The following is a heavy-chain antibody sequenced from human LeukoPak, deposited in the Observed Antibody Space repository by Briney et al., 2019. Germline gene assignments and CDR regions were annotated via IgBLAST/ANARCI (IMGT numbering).Heavy chain of an antibody. CDR3: ARVKDPGGYYYYYYMDV. Sequence: SETLSLTCTVSGYSISGGYYWGWIRQPPGKGLEWIGSIYHSGSTYYNPSLKSRVTISVDTSKNQFSLKLSSVTAADTAVYYCARVKDPGGYYYYYYMDVWGKGTTVTVSS. CDR2: IYHSGST. V-gene: IGHV4-38-2*02. CDR1: GYSISGGYY. J-gene: IGHJ6*03. D-gene: IGHD3-16*01.